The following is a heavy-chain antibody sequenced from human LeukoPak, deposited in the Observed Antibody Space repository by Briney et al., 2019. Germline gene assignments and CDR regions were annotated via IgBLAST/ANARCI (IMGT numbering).Heavy chain of an antibody. V-gene: IGHV1-46*01. CDR2: INPSGGST. Sequence: ASLKVSCKASGYTFTSYYMHWVRQAPGQGLEWMGIINPSGGSTSYAQKFQGRVTMTRDTSTSTVYMELSSLRSEDTAVYYCARGTEDIVVVPAAMIYWGQGTLVTVSS. D-gene: IGHD2-2*01. CDR3: ARGTEDIVVVPAAMIY. CDR1: GYTFTSYY. J-gene: IGHJ4*02.